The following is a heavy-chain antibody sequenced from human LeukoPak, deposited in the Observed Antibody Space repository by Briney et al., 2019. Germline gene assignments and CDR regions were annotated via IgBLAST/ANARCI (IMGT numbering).Heavy chain of an antibody. CDR3: VSFYETY. CDR2: INSDGSWT. V-gene: IGHV3-74*01. CDR1: GNYW. Sequence: GGPLRLSCAASGNYWMHWVRQAPGKGLLRVSHINSDGSWTTYADSVKGRFTISKDNAKNTVYLQMNNLRAEDTAVYYCVSFYETYWGRGTLVTVSS. J-gene: IGHJ4*02. D-gene: IGHD2-2*01.